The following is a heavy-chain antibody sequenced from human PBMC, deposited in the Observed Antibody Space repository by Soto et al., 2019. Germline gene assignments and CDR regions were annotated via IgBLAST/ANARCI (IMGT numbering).Heavy chain of an antibody. V-gene: IGHV3-23*01. CDR3: TKPKYRGVVVNV. Sequence: VQRLESGGALVQPGGSLRLSCAASGFTFSSYAIYWVRQAPGKGLEWVSTISNSGDTYYADSVEGRFTISRDNSKDTLYLQMNSLRAEDTAVYYCTKPKYRGVVVNVWGQGTTVTVSS. J-gene: IGHJ6*02. CDR1: GFTFSSYA. D-gene: IGHD3-10*01. CDR2: ISNSGDT.